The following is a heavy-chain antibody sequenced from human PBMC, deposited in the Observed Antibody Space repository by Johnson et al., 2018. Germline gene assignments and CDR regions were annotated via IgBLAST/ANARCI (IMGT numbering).Heavy chain of an antibody. J-gene: IGHJ1*01. Sequence: QVQLVQSGGGLVKPGGSPRLSCAASGFTFSSYSMNWVRQAPGKGLEWVAVISYDGSNKYYVDSVKGRFTISRDNSKNTLYLQMNSLRAEDTAVYYCAKRWLGYIQHWGQGTLGTVSS. CDR2: ISYDGSNK. CDR3: AKRWLGYIQH. CDR1: GFTFSSYS. D-gene: IGHD2-15*01. V-gene: IGHV3-30*18.